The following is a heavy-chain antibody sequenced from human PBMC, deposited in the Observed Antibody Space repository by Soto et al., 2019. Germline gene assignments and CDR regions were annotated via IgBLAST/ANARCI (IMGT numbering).Heavy chain of an antibody. D-gene: IGHD5-12*01. Sequence: SQTLSLACAVSGDSVSSNTASWNWIRQSPSRGLEWLGRTYFRSKWYNDYAVSVKSRIIINPDTSNNQFSLQLNSVTPEDTAVYFCAKGDNLGPKTGYAFDPWGQGIMVTVSS. CDR2: TYFRSKWYN. J-gene: IGHJ5*02. CDR1: GDSVSSNTAS. CDR3: AKGDNLGPKTGYAFDP. V-gene: IGHV6-1*01.